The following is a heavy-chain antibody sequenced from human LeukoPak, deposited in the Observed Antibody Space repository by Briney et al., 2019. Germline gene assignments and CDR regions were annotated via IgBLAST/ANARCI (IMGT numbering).Heavy chain of an antibody. CDR1: GFSFNNYA. Sequence: GGSPRLSCAASGFSFNNYAMSWVRQAPGKGLAWVSAISTTGGSTYYADSVKGRFTVSRDNSKNTLSLQMDSLRVEDTALYYCAKDWTTVVTPKGYYFDSWGQGTLVTVSS. V-gene: IGHV3-23*01. CDR2: ISTTGGST. CDR3: AKDWTTVVTPKGYYFDS. D-gene: IGHD4-23*01. J-gene: IGHJ4*02.